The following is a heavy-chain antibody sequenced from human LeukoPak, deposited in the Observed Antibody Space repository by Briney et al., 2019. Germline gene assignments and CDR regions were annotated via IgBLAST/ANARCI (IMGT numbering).Heavy chain of an antibody. CDR2: IYHSGST. Sequence: SETLSLTCAVSGGSISSGAYSWSWIRQPPGKGLEWIGYIYHSGSTYYNPSLKSRVTISVDTSKNQFSLKLSSVTAADTAVYYCARGLRHSSGYYYFDYWGQGTLVTVSS. V-gene: IGHV4-30-2*01. CDR3: ARGLRHSSGYYYFDY. D-gene: IGHD3-22*01. J-gene: IGHJ4*02. CDR1: GGSISSGAYS.